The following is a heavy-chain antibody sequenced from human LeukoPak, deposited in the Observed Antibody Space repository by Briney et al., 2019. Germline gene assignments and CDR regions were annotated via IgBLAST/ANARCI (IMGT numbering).Heavy chain of an antibody. CDR3: ARGLTVVAATTFDY. Sequence: PSETLSLTCTVSGGSISSGGYYWSWIRQPPGKGLEWIGYIYHSGSTYYNPSLKSRVTISVDRSKNQFSLKLSSVTAADTAVYYCARGLTVVAATTFDYWGQGTLVTVSS. D-gene: IGHD2-15*01. V-gene: IGHV4-30-2*01. CDR2: IYHSGST. J-gene: IGHJ4*02. CDR1: GGSISSGGYY.